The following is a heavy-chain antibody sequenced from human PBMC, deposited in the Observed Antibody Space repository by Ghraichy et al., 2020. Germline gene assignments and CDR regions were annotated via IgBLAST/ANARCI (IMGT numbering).Heavy chain of an antibody. D-gene: IGHD4-23*01. CDR3: ARVYGGTVDS. Sequence: SETLSLTCTVSGDSISRRGYSWSWIRQSPGKGLEWIGYISHGGDTSYNPSLMSRVTVSVEGSRNQFSLRLSSVTAADTAVYYCARVYGGTVDSWGQGTLVTVSS. CDR1: GDSISRRGYS. V-gene: IGHV4-30-2*06. CDR2: ISHGGDT. J-gene: IGHJ4*02.